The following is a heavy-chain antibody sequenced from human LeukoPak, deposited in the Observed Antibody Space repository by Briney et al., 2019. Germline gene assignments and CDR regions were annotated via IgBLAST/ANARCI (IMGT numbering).Heavy chain of an antibody. J-gene: IGHJ4*02. D-gene: IGHD3-22*01. Sequence: PSETLSLTCTVSGGSISSYYWSWIRQPPGKGLEWIGYIYYSGSTNYNPSLKSRVTISVDTSKNQFSLKLSSVTAAVTAVYYCASNYYDSSGCYYYFDYWGQGTLVTVSS. CDR2: IYYSGST. V-gene: IGHV4-59*01. CDR3: ASNYYDSSGCYYYFDY. CDR1: GGSISSYY.